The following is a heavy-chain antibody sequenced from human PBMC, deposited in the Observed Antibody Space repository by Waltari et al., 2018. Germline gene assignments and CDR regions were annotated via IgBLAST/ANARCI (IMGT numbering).Heavy chain of an antibody. V-gene: IGHV3-48*04. CDR2: ISSSSSTI. CDR3: ARDLAPVEQWLFTYYFDY. J-gene: IGHJ4*02. CDR1: GFTFSSYS. D-gene: IGHD6-19*01. Sequence: EVQLVESGGGLVQPGGSLRLSCAASGFTFSSYSMNWVRQAPGKGLEWVSYISSSSSTIYYADSVKGRFTISRDNAKNSLYLQMNSLRAEDTAVYYCARDLAPVEQWLFTYYFDYWGQGTLVTVSS.